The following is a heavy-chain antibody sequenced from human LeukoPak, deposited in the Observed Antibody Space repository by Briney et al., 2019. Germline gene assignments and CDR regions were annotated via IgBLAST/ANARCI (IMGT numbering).Heavy chain of an antibody. CDR3: ARGPTTYFRYYGMDV. Sequence: PPETLSLTCAVYGGSFSGYYWSWIRQPPGKGLEWIGEINHSGSTNYNPSLKSRVTISVDTSKNQFALKLSSVTAADTAVYYCARGPTTYFRYYGMDVWGQGTTVTVSS. V-gene: IGHV4-34*01. CDR2: INHSGST. D-gene: IGHD1-26*01. CDR1: GGSFSGYY. J-gene: IGHJ6*02.